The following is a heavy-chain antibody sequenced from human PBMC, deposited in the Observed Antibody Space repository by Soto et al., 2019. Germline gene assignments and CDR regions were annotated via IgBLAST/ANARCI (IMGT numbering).Heavy chain of an antibody. Sequence: PGGSLRLSCAASGFTFSSYGMHGVRQAPGKGLEWVAVIWYDGSNKYYADSVKGRFTISRDNSKNTLYLQMNSLRAEDTAVYYCAREVRGYSSSYYFDYWGQGTLVTVSS. J-gene: IGHJ4*02. D-gene: IGHD6-6*01. CDR1: GFTFSSYG. V-gene: IGHV3-33*01. CDR2: IWYDGSNK. CDR3: AREVRGYSSSYYFDY.